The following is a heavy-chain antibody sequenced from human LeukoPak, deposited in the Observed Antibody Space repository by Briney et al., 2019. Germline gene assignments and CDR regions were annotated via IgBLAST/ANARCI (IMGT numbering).Heavy chain of an antibody. J-gene: IGHJ4*02. D-gene: IGHD3-9*01. CDR1: GGSFSGYY. V-gene: IGHV4-34*01. CDR3: ARTLRYFDWLLGPFDY. CDR2: INHSGSS. Sequence: SETLSLTCAVYGGSFSGYYWSWIRQPPGKGLEWIGEINHSGSSNYNPSLKSRVTISVDTSKNQFSLKLSSVTAADTAVYYCARTLRYFDWLLGPFDYWGQGTLVTVSS.